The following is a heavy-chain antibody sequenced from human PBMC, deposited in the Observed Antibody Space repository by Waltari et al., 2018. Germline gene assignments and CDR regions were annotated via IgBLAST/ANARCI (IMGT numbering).Heavy chain of an antibody. CDR2: INHSGST. D-gene: IGHD3-10*01. CDR1: GGSFSGYY. Sequence: QVQLQQWGAGLLKPSETLSLTCAVYGGSFSGYYWSWIRQPPGKGLEWIGEINHSGSTNYNPSLKSRVTISGDTSKNQFSLKLSSVTAADTAVYYCARGRWRSLYGHGSWSYFDYWGQGTLVTVSS. J-gene: IGHJ4*02. V-gene: IGHV4-34*01. CDR3: ARGRWRSLYGHGSWSYFDY.